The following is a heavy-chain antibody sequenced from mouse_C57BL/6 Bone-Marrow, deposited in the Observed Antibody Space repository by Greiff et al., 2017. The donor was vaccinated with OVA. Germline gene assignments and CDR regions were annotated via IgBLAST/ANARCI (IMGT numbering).Heavy chain of an antibody. J-gene: IGHJ3*01. CDR2: IDPENGDT. V-gene: IGHV14-4*01. CDR1: GFNIKDDY. Sequence: EVQLQQSGAELVRPGASVKLSCTASGFNIKDDYMHWVKQRPEQGLEWIGWIDPENGDTEYASTFQGKATITADPSSNTASLQLSSLTSEDTAVADCTTGPRYGNPWFAYWGQGTLVTVSA. D-gene: IGHD2-1*01. CDR3: TTGPRYGNPWFAY.